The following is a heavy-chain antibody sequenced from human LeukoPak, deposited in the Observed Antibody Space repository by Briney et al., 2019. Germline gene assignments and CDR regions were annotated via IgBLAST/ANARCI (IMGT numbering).Heavy chain of an antibody. CDR1: GGSISSSSYY. Sequence: SETLSLTCTVSGGSISSSSYYWGWIRQPPGKGLEWIGSIYYSGSTYYNPSLKSRVTISVDRSKNQFSLKLRCVTAGDTAVYYCSRRATTSWLDPWGQGTVVTVSS. J-gene: IGHJ5*02. V-gene: IGHV4-39*01. CDR2: IYYSGST. CDR3: SRRATTSWLDP. D-gene: IGHD4-17*01.